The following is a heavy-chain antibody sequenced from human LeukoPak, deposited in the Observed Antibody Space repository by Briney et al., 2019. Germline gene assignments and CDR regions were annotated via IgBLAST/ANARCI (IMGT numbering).Heavy chain of an antibody. CDR1: GGSVSSYY. J-gene: IGHJ5*02. CDR3: ARYTRNWFDP. V-gene: IGHV4-59*02. CDR2: ISHSGST. Sequence: SETLSLTCTVSGGSVSSYYLSWIREPPGKGLEWIGYISHSGSTNYNPSLKSQITISVDTSKNQVSLKLSSVTAADAAVYYCARYTRNWFDPWGQGTLVTVSS.